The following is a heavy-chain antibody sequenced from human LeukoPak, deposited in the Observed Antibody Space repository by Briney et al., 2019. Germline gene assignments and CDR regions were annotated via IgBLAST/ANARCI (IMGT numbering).Heavy chain of an antibody. CDR3: ARAHSSSDYFDY. Sequence: GGSLRLSCADSGFTVSSNYMNWVRQAPGKGLEWVSVIYTGGSAYYADSVKGRFTISRDNSKNMLYLQMNSLRAEDTAVYYCARAHSSSDYFDYWGQGILVIVSS. J-gene: IGHJ4*02. CDR2: IYTGGSA. CDR1: GFTVSSNY. V-gene: IGHV3-53*01. D-gene: IGHD6-19*01.